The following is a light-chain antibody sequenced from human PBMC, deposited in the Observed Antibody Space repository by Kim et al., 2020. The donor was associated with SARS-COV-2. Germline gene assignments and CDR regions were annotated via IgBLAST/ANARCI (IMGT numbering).Light chain of an antibody. CDR3: QSADGSGTYV. CDR1: ALPEKQ. CDR2: KDS. J-gene: IGLJ1*01. V-gene: IGLV3-25*03. Sequence: SPRQTARITCSGDALPEKQTYWYQQKPGQAPLLLIYKDSERPSGIPGRFSGSSSGTTVTLTISGVQAEDDADYYCQSADGSGTYVFGTGTKVTVL.